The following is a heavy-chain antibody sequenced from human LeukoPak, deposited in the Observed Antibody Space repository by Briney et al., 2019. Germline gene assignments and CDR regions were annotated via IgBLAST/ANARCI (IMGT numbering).Heavy chain of an antibody. Sequence: PGGSLRLSCAASGFTFSSYAMSWVRQAPGKGLEWVLAISGSGGSTYYADSVKGRFTISRDNSKNTLYLQMNSLRAEDTAVYYCANAMVRGVGVDYWGQGALVTVSS. V-gene: IGHV3-23*01. CDR3: ANAMVRGVGVDY. J-gene: IGHJ4*02. CDR1: GFTFSSYA. CDR2: ISGSGGST. D-gene: IGHD3-10*01.